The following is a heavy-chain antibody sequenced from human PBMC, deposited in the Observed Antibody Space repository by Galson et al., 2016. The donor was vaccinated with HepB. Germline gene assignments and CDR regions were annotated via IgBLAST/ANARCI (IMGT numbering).Heavy chain of an antibody. Sequence: SLRLSCAASGFTFVNYAMSWVRQAPGTGLEWVSTVSRGGDTTYYSDSVKGRFTISRDNYKSTLFLQMNSLRAEDTATYFCAKDATEGGYCTGSVCYRPIPLSAWGQGTLVTVSS. CDR1: GFTFVNYA. CDR2: VSRGGDTT. CDR3: AKDATEGGYCTGSVCYRPIPLSA. J-gene: IGHJ5*02. D-gene: IGHD2-8*02. V-gene: IGHV3-23*01.